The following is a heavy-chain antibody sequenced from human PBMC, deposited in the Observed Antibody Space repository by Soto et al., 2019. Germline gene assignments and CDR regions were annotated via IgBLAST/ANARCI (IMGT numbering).Heavy chain of an antibody. CDR2: INHSGST. J-gene: IGHJ4*02. CDR3: ARVGITIPF. Sequence: NPSETLSLTCTVSGGSICSYYWGWIRQPPGKGLEWIGEINHSGSTNYNPSLKSRVTISVDTSKNQFSLKLSSVTAADTAVYYCARVGITIPFWGQGTLVTVSS. V-gene: IGHV4-34*01. CDR1: GGSICSYY. D-gene: IGHD3-3*01.